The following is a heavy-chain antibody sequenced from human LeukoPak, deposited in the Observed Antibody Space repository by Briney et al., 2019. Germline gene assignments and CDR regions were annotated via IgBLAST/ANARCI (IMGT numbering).Heavy chain of an antibody. CDR1: VYTFTSYY. V-gene: IGHV1-46*01. J-gene: IGHJ6*03. Sequence: ASLKVSCKASVYTFTSYYMHWVRQAPGQGLEWMGIINPSGGSTSYAQKFQGRVTMTRDTSTSTVYMELSSLRSEDTAVYYCARATGYDSSGYYYVYYYYMDVWGKGTTVTISS. CDR2: INPSGGST. D-gene: IGHD3-22*01. CDR3: ARATGYDSSGYYYVYYYYMDV.